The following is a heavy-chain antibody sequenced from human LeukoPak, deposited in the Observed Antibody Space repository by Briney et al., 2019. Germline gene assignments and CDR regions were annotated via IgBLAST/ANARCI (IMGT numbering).Heavy chain of an antibody. D-gene: IGHD1-1*01. CDR3: ATLSGTTFYDY. Sequence: GGSLRLSCAASGFTFSSYWMHWVRQAPGKGLVWVSRINSDGSSTSYADSVKGRFTISRDNAKSTLYLQMNSLRAEDTAVYYCATLSGTTFYDYWGQGTLVTVSS. CDR1: GFTFSSYW. J-gene: IGHJ4*02. CDR2: INSDGSST. V-gene: IGHV3-74*01.